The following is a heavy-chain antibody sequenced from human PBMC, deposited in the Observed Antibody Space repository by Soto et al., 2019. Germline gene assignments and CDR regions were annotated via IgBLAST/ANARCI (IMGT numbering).Heavy chain of an antibody. CDR3: ARSNAYEAGLVISGFDA. CDR1: GYTFTGYY. J-gene: IGHJ5*02. D-gene: IGHD3-9*01. CDR2: INPNCGGT. V-gene: IGHV1-2*02. Sequence: ASVNVSCKASGYTFTGYYMHWVRQAPGQGLAWMGWINPNCGGTNYAQKPQGRVTMTRDTSISPAYLELSRLNSDDPGVLFCARSNAYEAGLVISGFDAWGQGTMVTVSS.